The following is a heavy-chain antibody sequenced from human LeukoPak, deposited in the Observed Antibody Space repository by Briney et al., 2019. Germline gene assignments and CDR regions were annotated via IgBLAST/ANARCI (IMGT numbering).Heavy chain of an antibody. Sequence: RGPLRLSCASSGLTFSNALMSWVRQAPGKGLEWVGRIKSKTDCGTTDYAARVEGRFTISRHDSKNTLYLQVNSLKSEHTPVYYCTTVRNFWSGYPNTRNSWGQGTLVTVSS. CDR3: TTVRNFWSGYPNTRNS. V-gene: IGHV3-15*01. D-gene: IGHD3-3*01. J-gene: IGHJ4*02. CDR1: GLTFSNAL. CDR2: IKSKTDCGTT.